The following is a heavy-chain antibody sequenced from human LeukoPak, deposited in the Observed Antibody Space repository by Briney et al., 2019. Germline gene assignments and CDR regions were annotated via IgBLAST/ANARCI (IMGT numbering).Heavy chain of an antibody. J-gene: IGHJ3*02. V-gene: IGHV1-8*01. D-gene: IGHD3-22*01. Sequence: ASVKVSCKASGYTFTSYDINWVRQATGQGLEWMVWMNPNSGNTGYAQKFQGRVTMTRNTSISTAYMELSSLRSEDTAVYYCARDYGWYYYDSSGYRDAFDIWGQGTMVTVSS. CDR3: ARDYGWYYYDSSGYRDAFDI. CDR1: GYTFTSYD. CDR2: MNPNSGNT.